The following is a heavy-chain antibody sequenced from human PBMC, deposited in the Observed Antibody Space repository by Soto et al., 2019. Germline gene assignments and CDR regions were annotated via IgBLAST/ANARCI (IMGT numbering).Heavy chain of an antibody. J-gene: IGHJ6*02. CDR2: ISYDGSNK. CDR3: AKGIAARQYYYYGMDV. Sequence: PGGSLRLSCAASGFTFSSYGMHWVRQAPGKGLEWVAVISYDGSNKYYADSVKGRFTISRDNSKNTLYLQMNSLRAEDTAVYYCAKGIAARQYYYYGMDVWGQGTTVTVSS. D-gene: IGHD6-6*01. V-gene: IGHV3-30*18. CDR1: GFTFSSYG.